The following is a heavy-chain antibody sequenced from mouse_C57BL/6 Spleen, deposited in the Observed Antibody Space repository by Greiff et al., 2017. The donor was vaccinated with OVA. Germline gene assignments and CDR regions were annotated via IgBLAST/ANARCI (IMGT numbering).Heavy chain of an antibody. J-gene: IGHJ2*01. CDR2: INYDGSST. CDR3: ARENSYFDY. CDR1: GFTFSDYY. V-gene: IGHV5-16*01. Sequence: DVKLVESEGGLVQPGSSMKLSCTASGFTFSDYYMAWVRQVPEKGLEWVANINYDGSSTYYLDSLKSRFIISRDNAKNILYLQMSSLKSEDTATYYCARENSYFDYWGQGTTLTVSS.